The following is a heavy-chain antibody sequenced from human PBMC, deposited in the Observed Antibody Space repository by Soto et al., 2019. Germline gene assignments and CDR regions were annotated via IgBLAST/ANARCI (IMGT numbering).Heavy chain of an antibody. CDR3: ARDPYCSGGSCYHYFDY. Sequence: QPGGSLRLSCAASGFTFSSYGMHWVRQAPGKGLEWVAVIWYDGSNKYYADSVKGRFTISRDNSKNTLYLQMNSLRAEDTAVYYCARDPYCSGGSCYHYFDYWGQGTLVTVSS. CDR1: GFTFSSYG. CDR2: IWYDGSNK. J-gene: IGHJ4*02. D-gene: IGHD2-15*01. V-gene: IGHV3-33*01.